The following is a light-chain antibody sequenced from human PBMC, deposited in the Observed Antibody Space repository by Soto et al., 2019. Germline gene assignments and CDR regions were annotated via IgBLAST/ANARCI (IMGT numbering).Light chain of an antibody. V-gene: IGKV1-39*01. CDR1: QNIDTY. J-gene: IGKJ3*01. Sequence: DIQMTQSPPSLSASVWYKVTITFRASQNIDTYLNWFQQKPGKAPRLIIFAASSVQNGVPSRFSGSGSGTDFTLTITSLRPEDFGTYYCQQTFSIPFTFGPGNRLDIK. CDR3: QQTFSIPFT. CDR2: AAS.